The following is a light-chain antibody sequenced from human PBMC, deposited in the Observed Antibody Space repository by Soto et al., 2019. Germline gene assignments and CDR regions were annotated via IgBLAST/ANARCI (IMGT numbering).Light chain of an antibody. CDR3: QQYGDSPIT. CDR1: QTVSSSY. J-gene: IGKJ5*01. V-gene: IGKV3-20*01. Sequence: IVLTQSPGTLSLSPGERATLSCRSSQTVSSSYLAWYQQKPGQAPRLLIYDASSRATGIRDRFSGSGSGSDFTLIISRLEPEDFAVYYCQQYGDSPITFGQGTRLEIK. CDR2: DAS.